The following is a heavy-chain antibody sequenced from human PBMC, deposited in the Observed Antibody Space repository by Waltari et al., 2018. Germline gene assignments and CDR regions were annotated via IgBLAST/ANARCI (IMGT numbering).Heavy chain of an antibody. CDR3: AYQLPSSVAFDI. D-gene: IGHD2-2*01. J-gene: IGHJ3*02. CDR1: GGPISSSNW. CDR2: IYHSGST. V-gene: IGHV4-4*02. Sequence: QVQLQESGPGLVQPSGPLSLTRAVSGGPISSSNWWSWVRQPPGKGLEWIGEIYHSGSTNYNPSLKSRVTISVDKSKNQFSLKLSSVTAADTAVYYCAYQLPSSVAFDIWGQGTMVTVSS.